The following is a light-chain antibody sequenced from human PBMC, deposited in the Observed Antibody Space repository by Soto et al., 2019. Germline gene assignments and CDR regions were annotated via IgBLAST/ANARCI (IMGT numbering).Light chain of an antibody. Sequence: ETVLTQSPATLSLAPGERATLSGRASQSVSSYLAWYQQKPGQAPRLLIYDASNRATGIPARFSGSGSGTDFTLTISSLQSEDFGVYYCQQNKDWPGTFGQGAKVDI. CDR3: QQNKDWPGT. V-gene: IGKV3-11*01. J-gene: IGKJ1*01. CDR1: QSVSSY. CDR2: DAS.